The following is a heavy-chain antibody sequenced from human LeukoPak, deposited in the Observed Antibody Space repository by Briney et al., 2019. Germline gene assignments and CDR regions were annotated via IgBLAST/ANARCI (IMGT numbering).Heavy chain of an antibody. V-gene: IGHV6-1*01. Sequence: SQTLSPTCAISGDSVSSTGAGWDWIRQSPSRGLEWLGRTYYRSKWYYEYAASVKSRITINPDTSKNQFSLHLSSVTPEDTAVYYCARDVAFDIWGQGTVVTVSS. CDR3: ARDVAFDI. J-gene: IGHJ3*02. CDR1: GDSVSSTGAG. CDR2: TYYRSKWYY.